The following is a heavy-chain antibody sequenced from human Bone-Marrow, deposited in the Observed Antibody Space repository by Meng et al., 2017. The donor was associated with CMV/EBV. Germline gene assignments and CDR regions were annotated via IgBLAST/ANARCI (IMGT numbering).Heavy chain of an antibody. J-gene: IGHJ4*02. CDR1: GYTFTSYG. D-gene: IGHD3-16*02. CDR3: ARDSLVKFDY. Sequence: ASVKVSCKASGYTFTSYGISWVRQAPGQGLEWMGWISAYNGNPKYAQKLQGRVTMTTDTFTSTAYMELRSLRSDDTAVYYCARDSLVKFDYWGQGPLVTVYS. V-gene: IGHV1-18*01. CDR2: ISAYNGNP.